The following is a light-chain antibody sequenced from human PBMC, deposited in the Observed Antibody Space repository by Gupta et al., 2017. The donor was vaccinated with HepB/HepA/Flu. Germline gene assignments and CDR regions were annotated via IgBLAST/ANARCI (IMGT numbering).Light chain of an antibody. CDR1: QEISSY. CDR3: QQLDNFPQT. J-gene: IGKJ1*01. Sequence: DVPLTQSPSFLSASVGDRVTITCRASQEISSYLAWSQNKPGKAPNLLIYAASTLQSGVPARFSGSGSGIEFTPRISRLKTANVATYYSQQLDNFPQTFGQGTKLEIK. V-gene: IGKV1-9*01. CDR2: AAS.